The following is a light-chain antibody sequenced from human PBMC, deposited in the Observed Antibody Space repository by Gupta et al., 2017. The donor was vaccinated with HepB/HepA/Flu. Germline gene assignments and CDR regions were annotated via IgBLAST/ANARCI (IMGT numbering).Light chain of an antibody. CDR2: GTT. CDR3: NSRASSGNHVI. CDR1: SFRSSY. Sequence: SSEMTQDSAVPVALGPTVTITLQGDSFRSSYASWYQQKPRQAPILVIYGTTDRPSGIPDRFSGSGSGTTVSLTITGAQAEDEADYYCNSRASSGNHVIFGGGTTLTVL. V-gene: IGLV3-19*01. J-gene: IGLJ2*01.